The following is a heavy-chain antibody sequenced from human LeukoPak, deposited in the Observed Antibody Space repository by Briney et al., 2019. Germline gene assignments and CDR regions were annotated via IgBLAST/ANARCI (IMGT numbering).Heavy chain of an antibody. CDR2: IYSGGST. D-gene: IGHD6-19*01. CDR1: GFTVSSNY. V-gene: IGHV3-66*01. Sequence: GGSLRLSCAASGFTVSSNYMSWVRQAPGKGLEWVSVIYSGGSTHYADSVKGRFTISRDNSNNTLYLQMGGLRVEDMAVYYCARRDTSGYFSDYWGQGTLVTVSS. CDR3: ARRDTSGYFSDY. J-gene: IGHJ4*02.